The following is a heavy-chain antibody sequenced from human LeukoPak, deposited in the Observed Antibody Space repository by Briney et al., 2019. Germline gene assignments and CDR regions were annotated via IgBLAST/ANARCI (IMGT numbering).Heavy chain of an antibody. Sequence: PGGSLRLSCAASGLIVSSNYMTWVRQAPGKGLEWVPVIYSGGSIYYADSVKGRFTIPRDNSTNTLYLQMNSLRAEDTAVYYCARALNGFDIWGPGTLVTVSS. CDR2: IYSGGSI. CDR3: ARALNGFDI. J-gene: IGHJ3*02. CDR1: GLIVSSNY. V-gene: IGHV3-53*01.